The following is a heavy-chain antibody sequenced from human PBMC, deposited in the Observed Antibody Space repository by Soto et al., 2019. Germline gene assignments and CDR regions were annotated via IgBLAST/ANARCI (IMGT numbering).Heavy chain of an antibody. J-gene: IGHJ3*02. D-gene: IGHD3-22*01. V-gene: IGHV3-23*01. CDR1: GFTFSNYA. CDR3: AKKDGTDGYYGTFDI. Sequence: GGSLRLSCTASGFTFSNYAMSWVRQAPGKGLEWASSISGGGGDTYYADSVKGRFTISRDNSKNTLFLQMNSLRVEDTALYYCAKKDGTDGYYGTFDIWGRGTMVTVSS. CDR2: ISGGGGDT.